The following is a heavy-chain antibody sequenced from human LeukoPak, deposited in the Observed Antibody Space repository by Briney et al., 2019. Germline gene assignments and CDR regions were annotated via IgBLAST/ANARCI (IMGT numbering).Heavy chain of an antibody. D-gene: IGHD6-13*01. CDR3: ARDSAGNDY. CDR2: IKQDGSEK. Sequence: PGGPLSLSCAASGFTFSTYWWSWIRQPPGKGLEWLANIKQDGSEKYYVDSVKGRFTISRDNAKNSLYLQMNSLRAEDTAMYYCARDSAGNDYWGQGTLVTVSS. J-gene: IGHJ4*02. CDR1: GFTFSTYW. V-gene: IGHV3-7*01.